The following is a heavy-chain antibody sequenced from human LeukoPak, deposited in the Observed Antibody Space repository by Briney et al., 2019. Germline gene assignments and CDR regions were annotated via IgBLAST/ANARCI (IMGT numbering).Heavy chain of an antibody. D-gene: IGHD4-17*01. Sequence: PSETLSLTCTVSGGSISSGGYYWSWIRQHPGKGLEWIGYIYYSGSTYYNPSLKSRVTISVDTSKNQFSLKLSSVTAADTAVYYCVMTTVTTYSHYWGQGTLVTVSS. CDR1: GGSISSGGYY. V-gene: IGHV4-31*03. CDR3: VMTTVTTYSHY. J-gene: IGHJ4*02. CDR2: IYYSGST.